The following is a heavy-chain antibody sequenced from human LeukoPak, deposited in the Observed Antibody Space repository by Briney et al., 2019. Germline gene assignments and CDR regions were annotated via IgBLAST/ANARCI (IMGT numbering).Heavy chain of an antibody. CDR1: GYTFTSNY. CDR3: ASAGSRFGYAAGYYFYLDV. V-gene: IGHV1-46*01. D-gene: IGHD5-18*01. Sequence: ASVKVSCKAFGYTFTSNYMHWVRQAPGQGPEWMGVISPSGGSTSYAQKFQGRVTLTRDMSTSTDYLELSSLIFEDTAVYYCASAGSRFGYAAGYYFYLDVWGKGTTVTVSS. J-gene: IGHJ6*03. CDR2: ISPSGGST.